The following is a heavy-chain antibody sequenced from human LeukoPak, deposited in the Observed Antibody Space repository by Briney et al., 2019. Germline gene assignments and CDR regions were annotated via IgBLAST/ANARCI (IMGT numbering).Heavy chain of an antibody. CDR2: TYYRSKWYN. V-gene: IGHV6-1*01. J-gene: IGHJ3*01. CDR1: GDSVSRNSAA. Sequence: SQTLSLTCAISGDSVSRNSAAWNWIRQSPSRGLEWLGRTYYRSKWYNDYAVSVKSRITINPDTSKNQFSLLLNSVTPEDTAVYYCTRDSGLGNDAFDVWGQGTMVTVSS. CDR3: TRDSGLGNDAFDV. D-gene: IGHD3-10*01.